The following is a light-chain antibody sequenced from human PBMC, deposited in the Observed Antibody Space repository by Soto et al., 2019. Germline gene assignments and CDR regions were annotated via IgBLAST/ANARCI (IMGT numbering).Light chain of an antibody. CDR3: HEYCSAPGR. V-gene: IGKV3-20*01. Sequence: IVLTQSPGTLSLSPGEIGALSFSASQSVSSNYVAWYQQKPGQAPRLLISGASNRATGTPDRFRGSGSGTNFTLTISRLKAEACAVYYCHEYCSAPGRFGQGTKVDIK. J-gene: IGKJ1*01. CDR1: QSVSSNY. CDR2: GAS.